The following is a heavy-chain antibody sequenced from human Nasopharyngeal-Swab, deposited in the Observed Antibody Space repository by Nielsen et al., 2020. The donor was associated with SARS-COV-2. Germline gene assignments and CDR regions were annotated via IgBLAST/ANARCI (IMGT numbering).Heavy chain of an antibody. V-gene: IGHV3-30-3*01. Sequence: WIRQPPGKGLEWVAVISYDGSNKYYADSVKGRFTISRDNSKNTLYLQMNSLRAEDTAVYFCAREMAPAGARRAFDVWGQGTMVTVSS. D-gene: IGHD5-24*01. CDR2: ISYDGSNK. J-gene: IGHJ3*01. CDR3: AREMAPAGARRAFDV.